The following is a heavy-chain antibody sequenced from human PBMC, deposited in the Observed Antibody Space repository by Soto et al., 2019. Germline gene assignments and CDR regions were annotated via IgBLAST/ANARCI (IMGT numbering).Heavy chain of an antibody. D-gene: IGHD1-1*01. CDR1: GVSVSSGDYY. J-gene: IGHJ6*02. V-gene: IGHV4-31*03. CDR3: ARDSGGNSENYYRLDV. Sequence: QVQLQESGPGLVKPSQTLSLSCNVYGVSVSSGDYYWSWIRQHAGGGLEWIGYIDRSGSTYYKPSLRGRVIMSVDTSTNQIYLRLLSVTAADTAMYYCARDSGGNSENYYRLDVWGHETTVTVSS. CDR2: IDRSGST.